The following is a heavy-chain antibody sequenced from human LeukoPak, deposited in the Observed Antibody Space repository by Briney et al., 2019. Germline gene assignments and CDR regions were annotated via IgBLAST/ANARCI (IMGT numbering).Heavy chain of an antibody. Sequence: SETLSLTCTVSGGSISSYYWSWIRQPAGKGLEWIGRIYTSGSTNYNPSLKSRVTMSVDTSKNQFSLKLSSVTAADTAVYYCARDFITGTTNYYYYYMDVWGKGTTVTVSS. D-gene: IGHD1-7*01. J-gene: IGHJ6*03. CDR3: ARDFITGTTNYYYYYMDV. CDR1: GGSISSYY. CDR2: IYTSGST. V-gene: IGHV4-4*07.